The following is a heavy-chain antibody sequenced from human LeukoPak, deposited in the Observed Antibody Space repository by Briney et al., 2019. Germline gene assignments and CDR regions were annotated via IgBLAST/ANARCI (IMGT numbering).Heavy chain of an antibody. J-gene: IGHJ4*02. D-gene: IGHD1-26*01. CDR3: AKDIDGSYYGFALY. CDR1: GFTFDDYA. CDR2: ISWNSGSI. V-gene: IGHV3-9*01. Sequence: GGSLRLSCAASGFTFDDYAMHWVRQAPGKGLEWVSGISWNSGSIGYADSVKGRFTISRDNAKNSLYLQMNSLRAEDTALYYCAKDIDGSYYGFALYWGQGTLVTVSS.